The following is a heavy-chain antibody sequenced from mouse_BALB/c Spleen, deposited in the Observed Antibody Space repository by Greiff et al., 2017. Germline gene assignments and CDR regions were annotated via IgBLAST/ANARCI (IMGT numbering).Heavy chain of an antibody. V-gene: IGHV5-6-5*01. CDR3: AREVYYGNYGFAY. J-gene: IGHJ3*01. CDR2: ISSGGST. Sequence: DVKLVESGGGLVKPGGSLKLSCAASGFTFSSYAMSWVRQTPEKRLEWVASISSGGSTYYPDSVKGRFTISRDNARNILYLQMSSLRSEDTAMYYCAREVYYGNYGFAYWGQGTLVTVSA. CDR1: GFTFSSYA. D-gene: IGHD2-1*01.